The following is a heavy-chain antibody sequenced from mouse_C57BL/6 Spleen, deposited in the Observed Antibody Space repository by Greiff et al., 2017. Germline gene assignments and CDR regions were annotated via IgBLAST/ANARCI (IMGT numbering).Heavy chain of an antibody. Sequence: ESGPGLVKPSQSLSLTCSVTGYSITSGYYWNWIRQFPGNKLEWMGYISYDGSNNYNPSLKNRISITRDTSKNQFFLKLNSVTTEDTATYYCARENLITVVAHYFDYWGQGTTLTVSS. CDR3: ARENLITVVAHYFDY. V-gene: IGHV3-6*01. J-gene: IGHJ2*01. CDR2: ISYDGSN. CDR1: GYSITSGYY. D-gene: IGHD1-1*01.